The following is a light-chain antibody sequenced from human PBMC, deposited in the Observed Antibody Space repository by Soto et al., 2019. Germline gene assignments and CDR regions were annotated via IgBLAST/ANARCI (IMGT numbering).Light chain of an antibody. CDR1: RNFGSTY. V-gene: IGKV3-20*01. CDR2: GAS. J-gene: IGKJ1*01. CDR3: QQYGRSPTP. Sequence: ELVLTQSPDTLSLSPWAQATSSLTASRNFGSTYLAWYQQKRGQAPRFLIYGASTRATGIPDRFSGSGSGTGFTLTISRLEPEDFALYYCQQYGRSPTPFGQGTKVDIK.